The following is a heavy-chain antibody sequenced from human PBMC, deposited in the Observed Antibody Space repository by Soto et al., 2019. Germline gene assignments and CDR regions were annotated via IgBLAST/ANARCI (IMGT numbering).Heavy chain of an antibody. CDR3: ATDSARGSSFDY. V-gene: IGHV1-24*01. CDR1: GYTLTKLS. J-gene: IGHJ4*02. Sequence: ASVKVSCKVSGYTLTKLSMHWVRQTPGKGLEWMGGFDPEDGETIYAQKFQDRVTMTEDTSTDTAYMEVSSLRSEDTAIYYCATDSARGSSFDYWGQGTLVTVYS. CDR2: FDPEDGET. D-gene: IGHD6-6*01.